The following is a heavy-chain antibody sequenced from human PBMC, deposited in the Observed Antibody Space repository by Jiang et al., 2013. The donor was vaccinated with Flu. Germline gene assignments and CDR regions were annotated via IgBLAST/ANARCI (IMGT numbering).Heavy chain of an antibody. CDR2: INHSGST. Sequence: LLKPSETLSLTCAVYGGSFSGYYWSWIRQPPGKGLEWIGEINHSGSTNYNPSLKSRVTISVDTSKNQFSLKLSSVTAADTAVYYCARGKTSSSGHNWFDPWGQGTLVTVSS. V-gene: IGHV4-34*01. CDR3: ARGKTSSSGHNWFDP. D-gene: IGHD5-12*01. J-gene: IGHJ5*02. CDR1: GGSFSGYY.